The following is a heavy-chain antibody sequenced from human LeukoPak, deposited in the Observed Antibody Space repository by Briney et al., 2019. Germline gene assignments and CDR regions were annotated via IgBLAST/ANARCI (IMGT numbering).Heavy chain of an antibody. D-gene: IGHD6-19*01. V-gene: IGHV4-4*02. CDR1: GGSISSSNW. Sequence: PSETLSLTCAVSGGSISSSNWRSCVRPPPGKGQEWTGYSYYSGSTNYNPSLKSRVTMSVDTSKNQFSLKLSSVTAADTAVYYCARAEASGYSSGWYWYFDYWGQGTLVTVS. CDR3: ARAEASGYSSGWYWYFDY. J-gene: IGHJ4*02. CDR2: SYYSGST.